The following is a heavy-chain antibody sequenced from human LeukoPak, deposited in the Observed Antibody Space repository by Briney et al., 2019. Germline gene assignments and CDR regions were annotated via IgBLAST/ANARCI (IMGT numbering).Heavy chain of an antibody. J-gene: IGHJ6*03. CDR1: GGSISSYY. Sequence: SETLSHTCTVSGGSISSYYWSWIRQPPGKGLEWIGYIYYSGSTNYNPSLKSRVTISVDTSKNQFSLKLSSVTAADTAVYYCARTGEDWGYYYYYMDVWGKGTTVTVSS. CDR2: IYYSGST. V-gene: IGHV4-59*01. CDR3: ARTGEDWGYYYYYMDV. D-gene: IGHD7-27*01.